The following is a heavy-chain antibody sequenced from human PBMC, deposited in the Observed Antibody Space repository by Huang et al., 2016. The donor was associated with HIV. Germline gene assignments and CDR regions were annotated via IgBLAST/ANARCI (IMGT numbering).Heavy chain of an antibody. CDR3: AAHGRIVGIPAAPLRFDP. CDR2: IYHSGTT. D-gene: IGHD6-13*01. V-gene: IGHV4-39*01. CDR1: GGSISSSSYY. Sequence: ESGPGLVKPSETLSLTCTVSGGSISSSSYYWGWIRQPPGKGLEWIGSIYHSGTTYYNPSLKSRVTISVDTSRTQFSLKLRSVTAADTAVYYCAAHGRIVGIPAAPLRFDPWGQGTLVTVSS. J-gene: IGHJ5*02.